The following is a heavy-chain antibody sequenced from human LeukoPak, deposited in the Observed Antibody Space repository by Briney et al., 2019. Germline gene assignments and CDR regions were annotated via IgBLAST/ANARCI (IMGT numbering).Heavy chain of an antibody. Sequence: ASVKVSCKTSGYTFIDYYMHWVRQAPGQGLEWMGWISPKSGATDYAQKFQGSVTMTWDTSMTTAYMQLSSLRSDDTAVYFCARGEHYYDSSGRELEYWGQGTLVTVSS. J-gene: IGHJ4*02. CDR2: ISPKSGAT. D-gene: IGHD3-22*01. CDR3: ARGEHYYDSSGRELEY. V-gene: IGHV1-2*02. CDR1: GYTFIDYY.